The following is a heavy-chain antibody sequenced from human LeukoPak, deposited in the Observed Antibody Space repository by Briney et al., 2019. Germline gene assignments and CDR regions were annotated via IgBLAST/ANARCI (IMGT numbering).Heavy chain of an antibody. Sequence: GGSLRLSCAASGFTFSDYYMSWIRQAPGKGLEWVSYISRNSYTNYADSVKGRFTISRDNAKNSLYLQMASLRAEDTAVYYCARMGIATVGAYYFDYWGQGTLVAVSS. D-gene: IGHD6-13*01. V-gene: IGHV3-11*06. CDR1: GFTFSDYY. CDR3: ARMGIATVGAYYFDY. CDR2: ISRNSYT. J-gene: IGHJ4*02.